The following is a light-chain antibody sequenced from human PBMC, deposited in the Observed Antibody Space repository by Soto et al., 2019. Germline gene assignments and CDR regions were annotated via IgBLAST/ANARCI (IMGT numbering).Light chain of an antibody. J-gene: IGKJ5*01. CDR1: QSVSSN. V-gene: IGKV3-15*01. CDR3: QQRSNWPPIT. CDR2: GAS. Sequence: EIVMTQSPATLSVSPGERAPLSCRASQSVSSNLAWYQQKPGQAPRLLIYGASTRATGIPARFSGSGSGTEFTLTISSLQSEDFAVYYCQQRSNWPPITFGQGTRLEIK.